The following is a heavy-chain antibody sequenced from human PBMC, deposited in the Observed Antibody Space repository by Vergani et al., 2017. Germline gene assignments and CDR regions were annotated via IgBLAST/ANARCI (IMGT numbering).Heavy chain of an antibody. D-gene: IGHD6-13*01. V-gene: IGHV1-3*01. CDR2: INAGNGNT. J-gene: IGHJ6*03. CDR3: ARGMIAAAGTGHYYYYYMDV. CDR1: GYTFTSYA. Sequence: QVQLVQSGAEVKKPGASVKVSCKASGYTFTSYAMHWVRQAPGQRLEWMGWINAGNGNTKYSQKFQGRVTITRDTSASTAYMELSSLRSEDKAVYYCARGMIAAAGTGHYYYYYMDVWGKGTTVTVSS.